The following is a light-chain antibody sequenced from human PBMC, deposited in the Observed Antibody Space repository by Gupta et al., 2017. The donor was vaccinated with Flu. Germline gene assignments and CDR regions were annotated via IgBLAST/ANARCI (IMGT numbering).Light chain of an antibody. J-gene: IGLJ3*02. V-gene: IGLV1-40*01. CDR2: DNS. CDR3: HSYDSSRSGGV. CDR1: NCTIVGSYY. Sequence: ACNCTIVGSYYVCWHHQLPGTAPKLLIYDNSNRASGVPERFSGSKSGTSATLATTGLQTGDEADYYCHSYDSSRSGGVFGGGTRLTVL.